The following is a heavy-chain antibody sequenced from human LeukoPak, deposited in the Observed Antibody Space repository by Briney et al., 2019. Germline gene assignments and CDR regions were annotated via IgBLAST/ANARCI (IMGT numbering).Heavy chain of an antibody. CDR3: AKGDPITIFGVVPFDY. J-gene: IGHJ4*02. CDR1: GFTSSSYA. V-gene: IGHV3-23*01. CDR2: ISGSGGST. Sequence: PGGSLRLSCAASGFTSSSYAMSWVRQAPGKGLEWVSAISGSGGSTYYADSVKGRFTISRDNSKNTLYLQMNSLRAEDTAVYYCAKGDPITIFGVVPFDYWGQGTLVTVSS. D-gene: IGHD3-3*01.